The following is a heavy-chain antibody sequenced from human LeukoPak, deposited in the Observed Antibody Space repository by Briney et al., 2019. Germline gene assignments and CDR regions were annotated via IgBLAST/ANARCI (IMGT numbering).Heavy chain of an antibody. Sequence: ASVKVSCKASGYTFTSYGISWVRQAPGQGLEWMGWISAYNGNTSYAQKLQGRVTMTTDTSTSTAYMELRSLRSDDTAVYYCARETFIAVAGTPYDAFDIWGQGTMVTVSS. CDR1: GYTFTSYG. J-gene: IGHJ3*02. CDR3: ARETFIAVAGTPYDAFDI. CDR2: ISAYNGNT. V-gene: IGHV1-18*01. D-gene: IGHD6-19*01.